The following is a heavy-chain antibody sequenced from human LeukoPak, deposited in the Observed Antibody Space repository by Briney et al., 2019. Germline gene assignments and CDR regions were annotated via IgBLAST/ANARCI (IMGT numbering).Heavy chain of an antibody. CDR1: GGSISSYY. J-gene: IGHJ6*03. Sequence: SETLSLTCTVSGGSISSYYWSWIRQPAGKGLEWIGRIYTSGSTNYNPSLKSRVTISVDTSKNQFSLKLSSVTAADTAVYYCARAEVLLWFGELLFSHMDVWGKGTTVTISS. D-gene: IGHD3-10*01. CDR2: IYTSGST. CDR3: ARAEVLLWFGELLFSHMDV. V-gene: IGHV4-4*07.